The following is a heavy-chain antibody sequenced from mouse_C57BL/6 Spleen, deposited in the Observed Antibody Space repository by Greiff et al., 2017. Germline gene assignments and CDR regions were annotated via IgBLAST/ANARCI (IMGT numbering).Heavy chain of an antibody. J-gene: IGHJ1*03. Sequence: EVQVVESGGGLVQPGGSLKLSCAASGFTFSDYYMYWVRQTPEKRLEWVAYISNGGGSTYYPDTVKGRFTISRDNAKNTLYLQMSRLKSEDTAMYYCARLGGLRQATHGYFDVWGTGTTVTVSS. D-gene: IGHD2-4*01. CDR3: ARLGGLRQATHGYFDV. CDR1: GFTFSDYY. V-gene: IGHV5-12*01. CDR2: ISNGGGST.